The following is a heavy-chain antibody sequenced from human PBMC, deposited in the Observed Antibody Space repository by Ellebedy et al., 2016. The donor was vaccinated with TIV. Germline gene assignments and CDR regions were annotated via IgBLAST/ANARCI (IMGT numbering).Heavy chain of an antibody. D-gene: IGHD1-26*01. V-gene: IGHV4-59*08. CDR2: IYYSGST. J-gene: IGHJ6*02. Sequence: MPSETLSLTCTVSGGSISSYYWSWIRQPPGKGLEWIGYIYYSGSTNYNPSLKSRVTISVDTSKNQFSLKPSSVTAADTAVYYCARHLWDFYGMDVWGQGTTVTVSS. CDR1: GGSISSYY. CDR3: ARHLWDFYGMDV.